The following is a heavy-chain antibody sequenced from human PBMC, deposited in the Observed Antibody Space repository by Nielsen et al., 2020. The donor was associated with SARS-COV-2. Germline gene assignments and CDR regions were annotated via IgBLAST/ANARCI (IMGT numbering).Heavy chain of an antibody. Sequence: SVKVSCKASGGTFSNYDFIWVRQAPGEGLEWMGGIMPILGAAHYAQKFQGRVTMTSNTSISTAYMELSSLKPEDTAVYFCMLTPLLGGDYWGQGTLVNVYS. CDR1: GGTFSNYD. CDR3: MLTPLLGGDY. J-gene: IGHJ4*02. V-gene: IGHV1-69*05. CDR2: IMPILGAA. D-gene: IGHD2-8*01.